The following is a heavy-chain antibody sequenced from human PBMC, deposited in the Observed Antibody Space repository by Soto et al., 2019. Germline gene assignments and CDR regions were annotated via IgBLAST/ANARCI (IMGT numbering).Heavy chain of an antibody. V-gene: IGHV4-30-2*01. CDR3: ARGGDSSGWYNWFDP. CDR2: IYHSGST. CDR1: GGSISSGGYS. D-gene: IGHD6-19*01. Sequence: SETLSLTCAVSGGSISSGGYSWSWIRQPPGKGLEWIGYIYHSGSTYYNPSLKSRVTISVDRSKNQFSLKLSSVTAADTAVYYCARGGDSSGWYNWFDPWGQGTLVTVSS. J-gene: IGHJ5*02.